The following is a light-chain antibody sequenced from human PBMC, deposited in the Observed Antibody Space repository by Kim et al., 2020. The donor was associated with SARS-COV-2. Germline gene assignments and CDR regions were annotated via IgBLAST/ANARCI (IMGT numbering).Light chain of an antibody. CDR1: QGISSS. V-gene: IGKV1-27*01. CDR2: DAS. Sequence: GDRVTITCRASQGISSSLAWYQQRPGKVPKLLIYDASTLQSGVPPRFSGSGYGTDFTLTISSLQPEDVATYYCQKHNSAPLTFGGGTKVESN. CDR3: QKHNSAPLT. J-gene: IGKJ4*01.